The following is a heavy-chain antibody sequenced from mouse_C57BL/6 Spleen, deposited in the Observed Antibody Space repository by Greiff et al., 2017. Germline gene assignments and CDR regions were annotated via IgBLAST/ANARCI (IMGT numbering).Heavy chain of an antibody. CDR2: IHPSDSDT. CDR1: GFTFTSYW. CDR3: ARGGDDYAMDY. J-gene: IGHJ4*01. Sequence: QVQLKQPGAELVKPGASVKVSCKASGFTFTSYWMHWVKQRPGQGLEWIGRIHPSDSDTNYNQKFKGKATFTVDQSSSTAYMQLSSLTSEDSAVYYCARGGDDYAMDYWGQGTSVTVSS. V-gene: IGHV1-74*01.